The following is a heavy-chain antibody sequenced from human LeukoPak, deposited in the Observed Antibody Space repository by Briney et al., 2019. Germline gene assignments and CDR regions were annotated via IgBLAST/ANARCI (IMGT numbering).Heavy chain of an antibody. V-gene: IGHV4-39*01. D-gene: IGHD2-15*01. J-gene: IGHJ5*02. CDR1: GGSISSSSYY. CDR2: IYYSGST. Sequence: PSETLSLTCTVSGGSISSSSYYWGWIRQPQGKGLEWIGSIYYSGSTYYNPSLKSRVTVSVDTSKNQFSLKLSSVTAADTAVYYCAGHMTGSLNWFDPWGQGTLVTVSS. CDR3: AGHMTGSLNWFDP.